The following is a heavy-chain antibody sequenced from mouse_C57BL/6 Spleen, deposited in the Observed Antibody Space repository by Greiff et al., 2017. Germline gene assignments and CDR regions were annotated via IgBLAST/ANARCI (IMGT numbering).Heavy chain of an antibody. V-gene: IGHV1-26*01. Sequence: VQLQQSGPELVKPGASVKISCKASGYTFTDYYMNWVKQSHGKSLEWIGDINPNNGGTSYNQKFKGKATLTVDKSSSTAYMELRSLTSEDSAVYYCARSTTVVAIDYWGQGTTLTVSP. D-gene: IGHD1-1*01. CDR3: ARSTTVVAIDY. CDR2: INPNNGGT. J-gene: IGHJ2*01. CDR1: GYTFTDYY.